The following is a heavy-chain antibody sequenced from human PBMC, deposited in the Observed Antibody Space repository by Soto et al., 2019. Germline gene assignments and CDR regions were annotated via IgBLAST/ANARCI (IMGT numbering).Heavy chain of an antibody. CDR2: IYYSGST. V-gene: IGHV4-31*03. CDR3: ARRGDYGDNFDY. Sequence: SETLSLTCTVSGGSISSGGYYWSWIRQHPGKGLEWIGYIYYSGSTYYNPSLKSRVTISVYTSKNQFSLKLSSVTAADTAVYYCARRGDYGDNFDYWGQGTLVTVSS. D-gene: IGHD4-17*01. CDR1: GGSISSGGYY. J-gene: IGHJ4*02.